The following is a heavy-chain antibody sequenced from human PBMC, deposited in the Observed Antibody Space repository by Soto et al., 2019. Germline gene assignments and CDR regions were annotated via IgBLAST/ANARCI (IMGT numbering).Heavy chain of an antibody. J-gene: IGHJ6*02. Sequence: EVQLVESGGGLVQPGRSLRLSCAASGFTFDDYAMHWVRQAPGKGLEWVSGISWNSGSIGYADSVKGRFTISRDNAKNSLYLPMTSLRAEDSALYYFAKASTLGGWGGMAVWGQGTTVTVSS. CDR2: ISWNSGSI. CDR1: GFTFDDYA. CDR3: AKASTLGGWGGMAV. D-gene: IGHD3-16*01. V-gene: IGHV3-9*01.